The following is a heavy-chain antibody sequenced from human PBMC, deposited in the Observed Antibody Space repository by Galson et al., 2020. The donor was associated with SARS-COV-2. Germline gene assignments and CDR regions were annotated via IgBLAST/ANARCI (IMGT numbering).Heavy chain of an antibody. V-gene: IGHV4-34*01. D-gene: IGHD3-16*02. CDR1: GGSFSGYY. CDR3: ARRLYDYVWGSYRYRGEPNNWYFDL. J-gene: IGHJ2*01. CDR2: INHSGST. Sequence: SETLSLTCAVYGGSFSGYYWSWIRQPPGKGLEWIGEINHSGSTNYNPSLKSRVTISVDTSKNQFSLKLSSVTAADTAVYYCARRLYDYVWGSYRYRGEPNNWYFDLWGRGTLVTVSS.